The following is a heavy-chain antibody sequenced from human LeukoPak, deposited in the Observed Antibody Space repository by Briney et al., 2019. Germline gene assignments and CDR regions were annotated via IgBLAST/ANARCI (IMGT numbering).Heavy chain of an antibody. D-gene: IGHD6-19*01. CDR1: NGSISSYY. J-gene: IGHJ3*02. CDR3: ARDPYSSGLDAFDI. CDR2: IYNSGST. V-gene: IGHV4-59*01. Sequence: SQTLSLTCTVSNGSISSYYWSWIRQPPGKGQEWIGYIYNSGSTNYNPSLKSRVTISVDTSKNQFSLRLSSVTAADTAVYYCARDPYSSGLDAFDIWGQGTMVTVSS.